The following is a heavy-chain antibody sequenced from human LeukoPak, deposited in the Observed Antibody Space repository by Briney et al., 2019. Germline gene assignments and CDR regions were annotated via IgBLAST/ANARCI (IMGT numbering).Heavy chain of an antibody. V-gene: IGHV4-34*01. CDR2: INHSGST. J-gene: IGHJ5*02. D-gene: IGHD2-15*01. Sequence: SETLSLTCAVYGGSFSGYYWSWIRQPPGKGLEWIGEINHSGSTNYNPSLKSRVTISVDTSKNQFSLKLSSVTAADTAVYYCARGDIVVVVATLPRPYWFDPWGQGTLVTVSS. CDR1: GGSFSGYY. CDR3: ARGDIVVVVATLPRPYWFDP.